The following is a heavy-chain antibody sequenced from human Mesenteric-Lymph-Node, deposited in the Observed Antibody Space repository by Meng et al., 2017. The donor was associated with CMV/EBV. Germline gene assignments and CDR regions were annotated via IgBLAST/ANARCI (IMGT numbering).Heavy chain of an antibody. Sequence: GESLKISCAASGFTFSSYGMHWVRQAPGKGLEWVAVISSDSNEFYADSVKGRFTISRDNSKNTLYLQMNSLTADDTAIYYCARTDYWGQGTLVTVSS. CDR2: ISSDSNE. CDR1: GFTFSSYG. V-gene: IGHV3-30*19. CDR3: ARTDY. J-gene: IGHJ4*02.